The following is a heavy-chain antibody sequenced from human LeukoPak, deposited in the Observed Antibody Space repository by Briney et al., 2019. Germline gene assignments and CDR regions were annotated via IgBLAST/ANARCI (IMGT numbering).Heavy chain of an antibody. CDR3: ARKALERYSGYDGSEDY. J-gene: IGHJ4*02. Sequence: SVKVSCKASGGTFSSYAISWVRQAPGQGLEWMGRIIPILGIAKYEQKFQGRVTITADKSTSTAYMELSRLRSEDTAVYYCARKALERYSGYDGSEDYWGQGNLVTVSS. D-gene: IGHD5-12*01. CDR1: GGTFSSYA. CDR2: IIPILGIA. V-gene: IGHV1-69*04.